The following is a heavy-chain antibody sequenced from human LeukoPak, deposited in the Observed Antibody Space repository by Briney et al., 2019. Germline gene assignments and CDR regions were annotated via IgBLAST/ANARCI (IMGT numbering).Heavy chain of an antibody. CDR1: GLTFSNYG. D-gene: IGHD6-13*01. CDR2: ISGSGEST. J-gene: IGHJ4*02. CDR3: ARGHSSSWYYFDY. Sequence: GGSLRLSCAASGLTFSNYGMAWVRQAPGKGLEWVSAISGSGESTYYADSVKGRFTISRDNSKNTLYLQMNSLRAEDTAVYYCARGHSSSWYYFDYWGQGTLVTVSS. V-gene: IGHV3-23*01.